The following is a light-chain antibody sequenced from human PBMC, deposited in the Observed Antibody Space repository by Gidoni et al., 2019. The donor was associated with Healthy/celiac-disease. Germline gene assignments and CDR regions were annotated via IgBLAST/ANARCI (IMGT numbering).Light chain of an antibody. CDR1: QGISNY. J-gene: IGKJ1*01. Sequence: DIQMTQSPSSLSASVGDRVTITCRASQGISNYLACYPHTPGKVPKLLIYAASTLQSGVPSRFRGSGSGTDFTLTISSLQPEDVATYYCQKYNSAPRTFGQGTKVEIK. CDR2: AAS. V-gene: IGKV1-27*01. CDR3: QKYNSAPRT.